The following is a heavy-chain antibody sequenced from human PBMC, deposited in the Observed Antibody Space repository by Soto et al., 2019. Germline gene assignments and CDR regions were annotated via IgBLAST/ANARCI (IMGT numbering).Heavy chain of an antibody. CDR1: GDSVSSDGVA. J-gene: IGHJ4*02. Sequence: HVQLQQSGPGPVKPSQTLSLTCAISGDSVSSDGVAWIWIRQSPSRGLEWLGRTYYTSEWHSDYAVSVKGRITINPDTSMNQFSLQLNSVPPEDTAVYYCARGRASAFDYWGQGTLVTVSS. CDR2: TYYTSEWHS. D-gene: IGHD3-3*01. V-gene: IGHV6-1*01. CDR3: ARGRASAFDY.